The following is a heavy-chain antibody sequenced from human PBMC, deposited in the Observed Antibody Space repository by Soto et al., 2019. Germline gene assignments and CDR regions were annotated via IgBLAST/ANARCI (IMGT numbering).Heavy chain of an antibody. D-gene: IGHD1-26*01. CDR1: GYTFTCYG. Sequence: QVQLVQSGAEVKKPGASVKVSCKASGYTFTCYGISWVRQAPGQGLEWMGWISAYNGKTNYAQKLQGRVTMTTDTSTSTDDMELRSLRSDDTAVYYCARDSMLMGSTPLNYWGQGTLVTVSS. V-gene: IGHV1-18*01. CDR2: ISAYNGKT. CDR3: ARDSMLMGSTPLNY. J-gene: IGHJ4*02.